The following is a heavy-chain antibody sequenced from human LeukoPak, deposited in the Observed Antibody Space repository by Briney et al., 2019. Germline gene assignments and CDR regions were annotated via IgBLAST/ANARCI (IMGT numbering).Heavy chain of an antibody. CDR2: IYYSGST. CDR3: ARELGTPYYYDSSGNLFDY. Sequence: PSETLSLTCTVSGGSISSSSYYWGWIRQPPGKGLEWIGSIYYSGSTYYNPSLKSRVTISVDTSKNQFSLKLSSVTAADTAVYYCARELGTPYYYDSSGNLFDYWGQGTLVTVSS. J-gene: IGHJ4*02. CDR1: GGSISSSSYY. V-gene: IGHV4-39*07. D-gene: IGHD3-22*01.